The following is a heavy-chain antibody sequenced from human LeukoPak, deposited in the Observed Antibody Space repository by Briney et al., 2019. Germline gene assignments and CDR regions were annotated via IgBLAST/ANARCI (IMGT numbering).Heavy chain of an antibody. V-gene: IGHV1-69*06. CDR3: ARSVEMATIRDDAFDI. Sequence: SVKVSCKASGGTFSSYAISWVRQAPGQGLEWMGGIIPIFGTANYAQKFQGRVTITADKSTSTAYMELSSLRSEDTAVYHCARSVEMATIRDDAFDIWGQGSMVTVSS. CDR2: IIPIFGTA. CDR1: GGTFSSYA. D-gene: IGHD5-24*01. J-gene: IGHJ3*02.